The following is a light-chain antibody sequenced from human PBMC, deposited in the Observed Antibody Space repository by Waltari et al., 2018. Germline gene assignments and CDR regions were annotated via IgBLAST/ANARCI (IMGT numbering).Light chain of an antibody. CDR1: QSISTF. J-gene: IGKJ2*01. Sequence: DIQVTQSPSSLSASVGDRVTINCRASQSISTFLNWYQKKPGKAPKLVIYAASSSQTGVPSRFSGSGSGTDFTLTINGLQPEDFADYYCQQSYSAVFTFGQGTKLETK. CDR3: QQSYSAVFT. V-gene: IGKV1-39*01. CDR2: AAS.